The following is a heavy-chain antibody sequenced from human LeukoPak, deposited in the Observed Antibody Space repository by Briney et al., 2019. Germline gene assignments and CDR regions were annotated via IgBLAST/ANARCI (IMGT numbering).Heavy chain of an antibody. Sequence: PGGSMRLSCAASGFTFSSYSMNWVRQAPGKGLEWVSSISSSSSYIYYADSVKGRFTISRDNAKNSLYLQMNGLRAEDTAVYYCARIMSPQLPAIDYWGQGTLVTVSS. D-gene: IGHD2-2*01. CDR2: ISSSSSYI. V-gene: IGHV3-21*01. J-gene: IGHJ4*02. CDR3: ARIMSPQLPAIDY. CDR1: GFTFSSYS.